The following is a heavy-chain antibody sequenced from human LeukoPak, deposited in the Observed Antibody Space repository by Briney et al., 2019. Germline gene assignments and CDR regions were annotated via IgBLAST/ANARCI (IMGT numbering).Heavy chain of an antibody. CDR2: ISSSGSTI. J-gene: IGHJ3*02. V-gene: IGHV3-11*01. Sequence: GGSLRLSCAASGFTFSDYYMSWTRQAPGKGLEWVSYISSSGSTIYYADSVKGRFTISRDNAKNSLYLQMNSLRAEDTAVYYCARAHIVVVTASHDAFDIWGQGTMVTVSS. D-gene: IGHD2-21*02. CDR3: ARAHIVVVTASHDAFDI. CDR1: GFTFSDYY.